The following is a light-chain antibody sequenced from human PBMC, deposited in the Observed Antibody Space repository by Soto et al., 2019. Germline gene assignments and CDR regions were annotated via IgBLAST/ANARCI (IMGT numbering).Light chain of an antibody. J-gene: IGKJ2*01. CDR3: QHRASWPT. CDR1: QSVSTY. V-gene: IGKV3-11*01. Sequence: EIVLTQSPATLSLSPGERATLSCRASQSVSTYVAWYQQKPGQAPRLLIYNASNRATGIPARFSGSGSGTDFTLTISSLEPEDFAVYYCQHRASWPTFGQGTKLEIK. CDR2: NAS.